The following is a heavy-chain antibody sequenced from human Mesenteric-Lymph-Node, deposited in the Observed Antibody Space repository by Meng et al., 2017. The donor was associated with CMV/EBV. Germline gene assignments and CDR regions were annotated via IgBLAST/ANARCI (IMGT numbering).Heavy chain of an antibody. Sequence: SVKVSCKASGGTFSSYAISWVRQAPGQGLEWMGGIIPIFGTANYAQKFQGRVTITTDTSTGTAYMELRRLRSDDTALYYCARDTRESVPAGIHWTYWGQGTLVTVSS. CDR1: GGTFSSYA. CDR2: IIPIFGTA. V-gene: IGHV1-69*05. D-gene: IGHD2-2*02. CDR3: ARDTRESVPAGIHWTY. J-gene: IGHJ4*02.